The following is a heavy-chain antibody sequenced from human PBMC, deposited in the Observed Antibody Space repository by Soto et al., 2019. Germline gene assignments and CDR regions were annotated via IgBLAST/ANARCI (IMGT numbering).Heavy chain of an antibody. CDR2: IYHSGST. CDR1: GYSISSGYY. CDR3: ARSIVGTTRYNSGTDV. J-gene: IGHJ6*02. V-gene: IGHV4-38-2*01. Sequence: KASETLSLTCAVSGYSISSGYYWGWIRQPPGKGLEWIGSIYHSGSTYYNPSLKSRVTMSLDTSKKQFSLKLSSVTAADTAVYYCARSIVGTTRYNSGTDVWGQGTTVTVS. D-gene: IGHD1-26*01.